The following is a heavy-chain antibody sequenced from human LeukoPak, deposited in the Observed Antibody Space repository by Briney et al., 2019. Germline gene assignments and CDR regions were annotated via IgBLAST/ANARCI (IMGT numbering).Heavy chain of an antibody. CDR2: MYTSGST. V-gene: IGHV4-4*07. J-gene: IGHJ4*02. Sequence: PSETLSVTCTVPVGSISRYFWSAIRQPAGKGLEWIGRMYTSGSTNCNPSRKSRVIISVDTSKNQVSLNLSSVTAADTDEYYCAREPSTAAGTGRPFDYWGQGTLVTVSS. CDR1: VGSISRYF. CDR3: AREPSTAAGTGRPFDY. D-gene: IGHD6-13*01.